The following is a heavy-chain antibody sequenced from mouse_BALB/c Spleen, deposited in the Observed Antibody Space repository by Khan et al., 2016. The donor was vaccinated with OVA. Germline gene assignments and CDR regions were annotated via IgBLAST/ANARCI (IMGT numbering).Heavy chain of an antibody. CDR2: INPSTSYT. Sequence: QVQLQQSGAELAKPGGSVKMSCKASGYTFTTYWMHWIKQRPGQGLEWIGYINPSTSYTEYSQKFKDKATLTADKSSSTAYMQLSSLTSEDSAIYSCTRRGRYGIFAYWGQGTLVTVST. CDR1: GYTFTTYW. V-gene: IGHV1-7*01. J-gene: IGHJ3*01. D-gene: IGHD2-1*01. CDR3: TRRGRYGIFAY.